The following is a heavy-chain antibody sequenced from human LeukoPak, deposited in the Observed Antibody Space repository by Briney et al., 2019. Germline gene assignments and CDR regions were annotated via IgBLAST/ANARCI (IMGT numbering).Heavy chain of an antibody. CDR2: ISGSTRTI. J-gene: IGHJ6*04. CDR1: GFTFSNSS. D-gene: IGHD4-17*01. Sequence: GGSLRLSCAASGFTFSNSSMNWVRQAPGKGLEWLSYISGSTRTIYYAESVKGRFTISRDNAKNSLYLQMNSLRAEDTAVYYCARLPTMTPGVWGKGTTVTVSS. V-gene: IGHV3-48*01. CDR3: ARLPTMTPGV.